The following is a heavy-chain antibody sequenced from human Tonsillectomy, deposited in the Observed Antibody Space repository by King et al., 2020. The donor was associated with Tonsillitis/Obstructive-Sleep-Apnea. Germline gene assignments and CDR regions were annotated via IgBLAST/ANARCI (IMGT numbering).Heavy chain of an antibody. D-gene: IGHD4-17*01. CDR1: GYSFTSYW. V-gene: IGHV5-10-1*01. J-gene: IGHJ5*02. CDR2: IDPSDSYT. CDR3: AKDYGDYGGVENWFDP. Sequence: QLVQSGAEVKKPGESLRISRKGSGYSFTSYWITWVRQMPGKGLEWMGRIDPSDSYTNYSPSFQGHVTISADKSISTAYLQWSRLKASDTAMYYCAKDYGDYGGVENWFDPWGQGTLVTVSS.